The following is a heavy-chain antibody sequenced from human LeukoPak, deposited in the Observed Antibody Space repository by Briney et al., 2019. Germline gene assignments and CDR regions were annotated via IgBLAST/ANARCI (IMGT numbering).Heavy chain of an antibody. D-gene: IGHD1-26*01. CDR2: INPNSGGT. CDR3: VRTGDSGSYYSYY. J-gene: IGHJ4*02. V-gene: IGHV1-2*02. CDR1: GYTFTGYY. Sequence: ASVKVSCKASGYTFTGYYMHWVRQAPGQGLEWMGWINPNSGGTNYAQKFQGRVTMTRDTSISTAYMELSRLRSDDTAVYYCVRTGDSGSYYSYYWGQGTLVTVSS.